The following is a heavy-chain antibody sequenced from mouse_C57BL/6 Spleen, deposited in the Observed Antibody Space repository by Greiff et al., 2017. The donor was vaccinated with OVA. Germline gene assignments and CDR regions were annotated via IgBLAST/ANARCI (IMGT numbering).Heavy chain of an antibody. V-gene: IGHV1-59*01. CDR1: GYTFTSYW. Sequence: VQLQQPGAELVRPGTSVKLSCKASGYTFTSYWMHWVKQRPGQGLEWIGVIDPSDSYTNYNQKFKGKATLTVDTSSSTAYMQLSSLTSEDSAVYYCARRRVAMDYWGQGTSVTVSS. J-gene: IGHJ4*01. CDR3: ARRRVAMDY. CDR2: IDPSDSYT.